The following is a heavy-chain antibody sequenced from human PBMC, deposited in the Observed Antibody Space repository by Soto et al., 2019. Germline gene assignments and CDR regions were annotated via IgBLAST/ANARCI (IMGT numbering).Heavy chain of an antibody. J-gene: IGHJ4*02. D-gene: IGHD4-17*01. Sequence: QLQLQESGSGLVKPSRTLSLSCAVSGGSISSGGYSWSWIRQPPGKGLEWIGYIYHSGSTYYNPSLKSRVTISVDRSKNQFSLKLSSVTAADTDVYYCARVRHDYDDSYYFDYWGQGTLVTVSS. V-gene: IGHV4-30-2*01. CDR3: ARVRHDYDDSYYFDY. CDR2: IYHSGST. CDR1: GGSISSGGYS.